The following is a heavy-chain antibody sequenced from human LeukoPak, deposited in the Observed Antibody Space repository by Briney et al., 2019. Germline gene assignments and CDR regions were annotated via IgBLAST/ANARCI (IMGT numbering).Heavy chain of an antibody. V-gene: IGHV3-11*05. Sequence: GGSQSLSCAASAFTFSDYFMTWIRQAPGKGLEWVSHISSSSSYTNYADSVKGRFTISRDNAKNSLYLQMNSLRAEDTAVYYCARDGIFSRSGPDSWGPGTLVTVSS. J-gene: IGHJ5*01. CDR3: ARDGIFSRSGPDS. CDR1: AFTFSDYF. CDR2: ISSSSSYT. D-gene: IGHD2/OR15-2a*01.